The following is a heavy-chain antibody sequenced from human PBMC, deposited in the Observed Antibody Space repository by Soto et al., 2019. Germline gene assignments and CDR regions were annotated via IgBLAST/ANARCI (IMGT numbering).Heavy chain of an antibody. CDR1: GFSLTTSGVG. CDR3: APRIAGAPHRNNNWFDP. Sequence: SGPTLVNPTQTLTLTCTFSGFSLTTSGVGVGWFRQPPGKALEWLALIYWDDEKRYSPFLKSRLTIIKDTFNNQVILIMTNVDLVDTGTYYCAPRIAGAPHRNNNWFDPWGQGT. J-gene: IGHJ5*02. D-gene: IGHD1-26*01. V-gene: IGHV2-5*02. CDR2: IYWDDEK.